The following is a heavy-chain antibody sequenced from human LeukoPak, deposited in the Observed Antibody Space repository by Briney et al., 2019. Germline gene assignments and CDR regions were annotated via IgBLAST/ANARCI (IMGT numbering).Heavy chain of an antibody. CDR3: ARGSGGSPNWFDP. CDR1: GFTFSSSA. Sequence: PGGSLRLSCAASGFTFSSSAMSWVRQAPGKGLEWVSGISDSGGSTYYADSVKGRFTISRDNSKNTLYLQVNSLRAEDTAVYYCARGSGGSPNWFDPWGQGTLVTVSS. CDR2: ISDSGGST. V-gene: IGHV3-23*01. D-gene: IGHD2-15*01. J-gene: IGHJ5*02.